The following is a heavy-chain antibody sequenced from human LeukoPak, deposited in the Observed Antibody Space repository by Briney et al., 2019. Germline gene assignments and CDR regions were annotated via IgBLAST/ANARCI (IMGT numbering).Heavy chain of an antibody. Sequence: SETLSLTCTVSGYSISSGFYWGWIRQHPGKGLECIGSIYHSGSTYYNPSLKSRVTISVDTSKNQFSLNLSSVTAADTAVYYCARHAWTYYYDSSGYYPNDNWFDPWGQGTLVTVSS. CDR1: GYSISSGFY. CDR3: ARHAWTYYYDSSGYYPNDNWFDP. V-gene: IGHV4-38-2*02. CDR2: IYHSGST. J-gene: IGHJ5*02. D-gene: IGHD3-22*01.